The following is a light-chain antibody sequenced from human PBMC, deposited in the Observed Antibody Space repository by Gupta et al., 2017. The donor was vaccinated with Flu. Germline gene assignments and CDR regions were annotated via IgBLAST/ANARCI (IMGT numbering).Light chain of an antibody. V-gene: IGKV3-20*01. Sequence: DIVLTQSPGTLSLSPGERATLSCRASQNVNSNYLAWYQQKPGQTPRLLIYDASRRATGIPDRFSGSGSGTDFTLSSSRREPEDFAVYYWQQDGSSRTFGQGTKVEIK. CDR1: QNVNSNY. J-gene: IGKJ1*01. CDR2: DAS. CDR3: QQDGSSRT.